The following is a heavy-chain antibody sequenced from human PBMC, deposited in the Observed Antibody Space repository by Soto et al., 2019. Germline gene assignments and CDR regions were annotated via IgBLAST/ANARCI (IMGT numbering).Heavy chain of an antibody. Sequence: SETLSLTCAVYGGSFSGYYWSWIRQPPGKGLEWIGEINHSGSTNYNPSLKSRVTISVDTSKNQFSLKLSSVTAADTAVYHCARGGGGDFTLPFDYWGQGALVTVSS. CDR3: ARGGGGDFTLPFDY. J-gene: IGHJ4*02. CDR1: GGSFSGYY. CDR2: INHSGST. D-gene: IGHD2-21*02. V-gene: IGHV4-34*01.